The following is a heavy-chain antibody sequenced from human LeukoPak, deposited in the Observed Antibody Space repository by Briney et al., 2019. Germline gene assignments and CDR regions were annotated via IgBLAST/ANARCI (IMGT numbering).Heavy chain of an antibody. J-gene: IGHJ6*02. D-gene: IGHD6-13*01. V-gene: IGHV1-18*01. CDR3: ARGGQQTESFYYYYGMDV. CDR1: GYTFTSHG. Sequence: ASVKVSCKTYGYTFTSHGISWVRQAPGQGLEWMGWISGFNGETHYAQNLQGRVTMTTDTSTSTAYMELRSLRSDDTAVYYCARGGQQTESFYYYYGMDVWGQGTTVTVSS. CDR2: ISGFNGET.